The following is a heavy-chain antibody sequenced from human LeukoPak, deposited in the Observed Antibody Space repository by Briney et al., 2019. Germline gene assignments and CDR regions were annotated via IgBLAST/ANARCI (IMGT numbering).Heavy chain of an antibody. Sequence: SETLSLTCAVYGGSFSGYYWRWIRQPPGKGLEWIGEINHSGSTNYNPSLKSRVTISVDTSKNQFSLKLSSVTAADTAVYYCARRYRVYYYYMDVWGKGTTVTVSS. CDR2: INHSGST. CDR1: GGSFSGYY. CDR3: ARRYRVYYYYMDV. D-gene: IGHD2-2*01. V-gene: IGHV4-34*01. J-gene: IGHJ6*03.